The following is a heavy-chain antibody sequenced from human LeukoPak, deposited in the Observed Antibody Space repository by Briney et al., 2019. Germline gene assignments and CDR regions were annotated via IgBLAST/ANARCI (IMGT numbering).Heavy chain of an antibody. V-gene: IGHV1-69*05. J-gene: IGHJ3*02. Sequence: SVKVSCKASGGTFSSYAISWVRQAPGQGLEWMGGIIPIFGTANYAQKFQGRVTITTDESTSTAYMELSSLRSEDTAVYYCARDRAPPYCGGDCYYDAFDIWGQGTMVTVSS. CDR3: ARDRAPPYCGGDCYYDAFDI. CDR2: IIPIFGTA. D-gene: IGHD2-21*02. CDR1: GGTFSSYA.